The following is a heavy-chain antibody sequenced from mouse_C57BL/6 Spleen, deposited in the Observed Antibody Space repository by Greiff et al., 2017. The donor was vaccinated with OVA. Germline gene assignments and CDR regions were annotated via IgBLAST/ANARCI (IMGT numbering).Heavy chain of an antibody. CDR3: ARSGSSLYYFDY. Sequence: QVQLKQSGAELVKPGASVKMSCKASGYTFTTYPIEWMKQTHGKSLEWIGNFHPYNDDTKYNEKFKGKATLTVEKSSSTVYLELSRLTSDDSAVYYCARSGSSLYYFDYWGQGTTLTVSS. D-gene: IGHD1-1*01. CDR1: GYTFTTYP. CDR2: FHPYNDDT. V-gene: IGHV1-47*01. J-gene: IGHJ2*01.